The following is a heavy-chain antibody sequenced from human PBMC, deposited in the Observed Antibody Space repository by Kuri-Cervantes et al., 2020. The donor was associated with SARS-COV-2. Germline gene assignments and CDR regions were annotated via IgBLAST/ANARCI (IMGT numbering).Heavy chain of an antibody. D-gene: IGHD4-17*01. CDR1: GFTFINAW. CDR3: TTDDSEECRDYGGT. CDR2: IRSKTDGGTT. J-gene: IGHJ5*02. V-gene: IGHV3-15*07. Sequence: GGSLRLSCTASGFTFINAWMTWVRQAPGKGLEWVGRIRSKTDGGTTDYAAPVKGRFTISRDDSKNTVYLHMNRLEIEDTAVYFCTTDDSEECRDYGGTWGQGTLVTVSS.